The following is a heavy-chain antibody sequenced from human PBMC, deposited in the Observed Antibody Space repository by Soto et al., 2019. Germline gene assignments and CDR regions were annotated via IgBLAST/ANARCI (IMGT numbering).Heavy chain of an antibody. D-gene: IGHD2-2*01. V-gene: IGHV3-33*01. J-gene: IGHJ4*02. CDR3: AREEYCSSTTCQTYYFDY. Sequence: QVQLVESGAGVVQPGRSLRLSCAASGFTFSSYGMHWVRQAPGKGLERVAVIWYDGSEKYYAVSVKGRFTISRDNTKNSLYLQMNTLRTEDTAVYYCAREEYCSSTTCQTYYFDYRGQGDLVTVSS. CDR1: GFTFSSYG. CDR2: IWYDGSEK.